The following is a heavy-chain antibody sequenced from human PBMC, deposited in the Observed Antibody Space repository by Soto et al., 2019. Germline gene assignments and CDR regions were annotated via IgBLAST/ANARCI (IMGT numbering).Heavy chain of an antibody. CDR2: ISSSSSYI. J-gene: IGHJ3*02. CDR3: ARDPSPGVRYFDLLPTPDAFDI. D-gene: IGHD3-9*01. CDR1: GFTFSSYS. Sequence: EVQLVESGGGLVKPGGSLRLSCAASGFTFSSYSMNWVRQAPGKGLEWVSSISSSSSYIYYADSVKGRFTISRDNAKNSLYLQMNSLRAEDTAVYYCARDPSPGVRYFDLLPTPDAFDIWGQGTMVTVSS. V-gene: IGHV3-21*01.